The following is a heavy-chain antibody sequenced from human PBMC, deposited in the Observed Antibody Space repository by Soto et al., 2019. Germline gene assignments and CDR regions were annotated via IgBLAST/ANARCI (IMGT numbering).Heavy chain of an antibody. D-gene: IGHD3-9*01. CDR3: ARSPRVPPGDILTGYADP. V-gene: IGHV5-51*01. J-gene: IGHJ5*02. Sequence: GESLKISCKGSGYSFTSYWIGWVRQMPGKGLEWMGIIYPGDSDTRYSPSFQGQVTISADKSISTAYLQWSSLKASDTAMYYCARSPRVPPGDILTGYADPWGQGTLVTVSS. CDR2: IYPGDSDT. CDR1: GYSFTSYW.